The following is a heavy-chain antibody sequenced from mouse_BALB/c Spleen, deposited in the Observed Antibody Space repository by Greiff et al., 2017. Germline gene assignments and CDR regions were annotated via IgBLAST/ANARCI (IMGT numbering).Heavy chain of an antibody. J-gene: IGHJ4*01. CDR1: GFTFSDYY. CDR2: ISDGGSYT. D-gene: IGHD1-1*01. Sequence: DVQLVESGGGLVKPGGSLKLSCAASGFTFSDYYMYWVRQTPEKRLEWVATISDGGSYTYYPDSVKGRFTISRDNAKNNLYLQMSSLKSEDTAMYYCARDRIHYGSSYEYAMDYWGQGTSVTVSS. V-gene: IGHV5-4*02. CDR3: ARDRIHYGSSYEYAMDY.